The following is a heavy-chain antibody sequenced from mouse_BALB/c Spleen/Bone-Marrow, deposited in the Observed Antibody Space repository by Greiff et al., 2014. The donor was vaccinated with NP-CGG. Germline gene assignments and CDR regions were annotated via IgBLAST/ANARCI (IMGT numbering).Heavy chain of an antibody. Sequence: EVNLVESGGGLVKPGGSLKLSCAASGFTFSDYYMYWVRQTPEKRLEWVATISDGGSYTYYPDSVEGRFTISRDNAKNNLYLQMSSLKSEDTAMYYCARSGERYGAMDYWGQGTSVTVFS. D-gene: IGHD1-1*02. CDR1: GFTFSDYY. V-gene: IGHV5-4*02. J-gene: IGHJ4*01. CDR2: ISDGGSYT. CDR3: ARSGERYGAMDY.